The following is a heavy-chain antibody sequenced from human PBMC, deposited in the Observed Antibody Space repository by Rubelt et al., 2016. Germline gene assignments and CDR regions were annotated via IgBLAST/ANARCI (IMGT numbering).Heavy chain of an antibody. J-gene: IGHJ3*02. CDR2: ISPEGSTE. V-gene: IGHV3-7*03. CDR1: GFTFSGHG. CDR3: TTNFNFDI. D-gene: IGHD1-14*01. Sequence: EVQLVESGGGVVQPGRSLTLSCSASGFTFSGHGMHWVRQAPGKGLEWVAHISPEGSTEYYVDSMTGRFAISRDNAGSSLYLQMNSLRAEDTALYYCTTNFNFDIWGQGTMVTVSS.